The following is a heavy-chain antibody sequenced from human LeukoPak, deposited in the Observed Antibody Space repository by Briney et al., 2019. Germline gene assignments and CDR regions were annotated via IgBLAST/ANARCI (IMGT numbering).Heavy chain of an antibody. V-gene: IGHV1-69*13. CDR2: IIPIFGTA. J-gene: IGHJ3*02. Sequence: ASVKVSCKASGGTFSSYAISWVRQAPGQGLEWMGGIIPIFGTANYAQKFQGRVTITADESTSTAYMELSSLRSEDTAVYYCARGGGIAAAGTATDAFDIWGQGTMVTVSS. D-gene: IGHD6-13*01. CDR3: ARGGGIAAAGTATDAFDI. CDR1: GGTFSSYA.